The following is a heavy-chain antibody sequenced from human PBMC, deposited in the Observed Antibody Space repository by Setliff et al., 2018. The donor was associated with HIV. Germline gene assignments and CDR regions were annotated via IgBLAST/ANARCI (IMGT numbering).Heavy chain of an antibody. CDR2: INPRGGKA. D-gene: IGHD6-13*01. CDR3: AREGHVATPGSAEFDP. J-gene: IGHJ5*02. V-gene: IGHV1-46*01. CDR1: GYSFSSSY. Sequence: ASVKVSCKASGYSFSSSYMHWVRQAPGQGLEWMGIINPRGGKANYAQRFQGRITVTTDTSTSTVYMELRLLTSEDTAIYYCAREGHVATPGSAEFDPWGKGTLVTVSS.